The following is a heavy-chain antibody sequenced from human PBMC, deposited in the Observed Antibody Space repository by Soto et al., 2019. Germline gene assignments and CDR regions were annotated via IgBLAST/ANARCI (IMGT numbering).Heavy chain of an antibody. D-gene: IGHD3-3*01. CDR2: IKQDGSEK. CDR1: GFTFSSYW. J-gene: IGHJ4*02. V-gene: IGHV3-7*03. Sequence: PGGSLRLSCAASGFTFSSYWMSWVRQAPGKGLEWVANIKQDGSEKYYVDSVKGRFTISRDNAKNSLYPQMNSLRAEDTAVYYCAREKQSNDFWSGHDGDYFDYWGQGTLVTVS. CDR3: AREKQSNDFWSGHDGDYFDY.